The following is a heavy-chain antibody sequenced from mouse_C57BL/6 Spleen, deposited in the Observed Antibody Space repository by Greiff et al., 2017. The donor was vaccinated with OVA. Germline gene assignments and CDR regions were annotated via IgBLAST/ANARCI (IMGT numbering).Heavy chain of an antibody. CDR2: IFPGSGST. J-gene: IGHJ4*01. D-gene: IGHD2-5*01. CDR1: GYTFTDYY. V-gene: IGHV1-75*01. Sequence: VQLQESGPELVKPGASVKISCKASGYTFTDYYINWVKQRPGQGLEWIGWIFPGSGSTYYNEKFKGKATLTVDKSSSTAYMLLRSLTSEDSAVYFCARDAYSKRGAMDYWGQGTSVTVSS. CDR3: ARDAYSKRGAMDY.